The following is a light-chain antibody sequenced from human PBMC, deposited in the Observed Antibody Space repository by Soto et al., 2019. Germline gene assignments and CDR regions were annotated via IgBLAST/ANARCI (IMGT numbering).Light chain of an antibody. Sequence: QSALTQPASVSGSPGQSITISCTGTSSDVGGYNYVSWDQLHPGKAPKLMIYDVSNRPSGVSNRFSGSKSGNTAYLTISGLQAEDEADYYCSSYTSSSTVVFGGGTKLTVL. CDR2: DVS. J-gene: IGLJ2*01. CDR1: SSDVGGYNY. CDR3: SSYTSSSTVV. V-gene: IGLV2-14*01.